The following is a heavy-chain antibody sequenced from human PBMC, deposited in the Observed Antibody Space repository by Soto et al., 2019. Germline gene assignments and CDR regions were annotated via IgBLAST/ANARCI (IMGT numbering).Heavy chain of an antibody. V-gene: IGHV4-34*02. CDR2: INHSGST. Sequence: QVQLQQWGAGLLKPSETLSLTCAVYGGSFSGYYWSWIRQPPGKGLEWIGEINHSGSTNYNPSLKSRVTXXVXTXXNQFSLKLSSVTAADTAVYYCAMITFGGVGYYFDYWGQGTLVTVSS. D-gene: IGHD3-16*01. CDR1: GGSFSGYY. CDR3: AMITFGGVGYYFDY. J-gene: IGHJ4*02.